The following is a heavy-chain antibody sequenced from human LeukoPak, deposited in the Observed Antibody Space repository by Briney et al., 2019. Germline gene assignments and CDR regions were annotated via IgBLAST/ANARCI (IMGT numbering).Heavy chain of an antibody. CDR3: ARDSSSWYHWFDP. D-gene: IGHD6-13*01. CDR1: GFTFDDYA. Sequence: PGRSLRLSCAASGFTFDDYAMPWVRQAPGKGLEWVSGISRNSGSIGYADSVKGRFTISRDNAKNTLYLQMNSLRAEDTAVYYCARDSSSWYHWFDPWGQGTLVTVSS. V-gene: IGHV3-9*01. J-gene: IGHJ5*02. CDR2: ISRNSGSI.